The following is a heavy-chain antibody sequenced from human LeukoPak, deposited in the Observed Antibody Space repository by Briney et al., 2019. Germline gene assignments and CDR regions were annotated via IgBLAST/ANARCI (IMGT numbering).Heavy chain of an antibody. Sequence: LETLSLTCTVSGVSINGNYWTWIRQLPGKGLEWIGFVSDTGDTDYNPSLKSRLTISVDTSKSQLSLSLSSVTAADTALYYCARVFRGVVTSNWFDPWGQGTLVTVSS. CDR2: VSDTGDT. CDR1: GVSINGNY. CDR3: ARVFRGVVTSNWFDP. J-gene: IGHJ5*02. D-gene: IGHD3-3*01. V-gene: IGHV4-59*01.